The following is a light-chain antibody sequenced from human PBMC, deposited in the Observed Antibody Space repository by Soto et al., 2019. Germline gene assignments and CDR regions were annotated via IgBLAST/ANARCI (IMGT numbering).Light chain of an antibody. Sequence: QSALTQPASVSGSPGQSITISCTGTSSDVGGYNYVSWYQHHPGKAPKLMIHEVSDRPSGISNRFSGSKSGNTASLTISGLQAEDEADYYCSSYRSDTTYVFGTGTSHRP. CDR1: SSDVGGYNY. CDR2: EVS. V-gene: IGLV2-14*01. J-gene: IGLJ1*01. CDR3: SSYRSDTTYV.